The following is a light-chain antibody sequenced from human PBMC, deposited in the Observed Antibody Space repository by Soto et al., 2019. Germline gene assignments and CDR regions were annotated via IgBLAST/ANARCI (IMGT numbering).Light chain of an antibody. CDR2: AAS. J-gene: IGKJ1*01. Sequence: EIVLTQSPGTLSLSPGERATLSCRASQSVDSDYLAWYQQKPGQAPRLLIHAASSRATGIPDRFSGSGSGTDFTLTISKMDPEAVAVYFCLQYVTSPSTYGRGTKVEIK. CDR3: LQYVTSPST. CDR1: QSVDSDY. V-gene: IGKV3-20*01.